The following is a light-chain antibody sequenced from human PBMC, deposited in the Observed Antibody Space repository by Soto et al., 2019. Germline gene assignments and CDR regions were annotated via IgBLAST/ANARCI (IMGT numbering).Light chain of an antibody. J-gene: IGKJ2*01. CDR1: QGISSY. Sequence: AIRMTKSPSSLSASTGDRVTITCRASQGISSYLAWYQQKPGKAPKLLIYAASTLQSGVPSRFSGSGSGTDFTLTISCLQSEDFATHDCQQYYSYPPYTFGQGTKLEIK. V-gene: IGKV1-8*01. CDR3: QQYYSYPPYT. CDR2: AAS.